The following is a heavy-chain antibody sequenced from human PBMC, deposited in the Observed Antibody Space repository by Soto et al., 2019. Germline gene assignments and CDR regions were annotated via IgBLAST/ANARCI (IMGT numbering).Heavy chain of an antibody. CDR2: IIPFSGIA. V-gene: IGHV1-69*12. CDR3: ARSIYSGSLFQRGNYYYYYGMDV. J-gene: IGHJ6*02. CDR1: GGTFGIYA. Sequence: QVQLVQSGDEVQKPGSSVKVSCKASGGTFGIYAITWVRQAPGQGLEWMGGIIPFSGIANYTQKFQGRVTITANDHTSTAYMDLSSLRSEDTAVYYCARSIYSGSLFQRGNYYYYYGMDVWGQGTTVTVTS. D-gene: IGHD6-13*01.